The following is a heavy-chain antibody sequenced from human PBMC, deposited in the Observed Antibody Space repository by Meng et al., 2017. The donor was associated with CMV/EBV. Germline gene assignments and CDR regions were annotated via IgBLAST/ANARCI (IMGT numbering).Heavy chain of an antibody. CDR1: GYTFTSYY. D-gene: IGHD1-26*01. J-gene: IGHJ4*02. V-gene: IGHV1-46*01. Sequence: QVQMVQSGAEVKKPCASVKGSSKASGYTFTSYYMHWVRQAPGQGLEWMGIINPSGGSTSYAQKFQGRVTMTRDTSTSTVYMELSSLRSEDTAVYYCARESGSVGDYWGQGTLVTVSS. CDR3: ARESGSVGDY. CDR2: INPSGGST.